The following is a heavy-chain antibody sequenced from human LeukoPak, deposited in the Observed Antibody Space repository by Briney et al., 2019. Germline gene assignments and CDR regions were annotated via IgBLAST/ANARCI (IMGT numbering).Heavy chain of an antibody. J-gene: IGHJ3*02. CDR1: GGSISSYY. Sequence: SETLSLTCTVSGGSISSYYWSWIRQPAGKGLEWIGRIYTSGSTNYSPSLKSRVTMSVDTSKNQFSLKLSSVTAADTAVYYCASSYDSSGIDAFDIWGQGTMVTVSS. CDR2: IYTSGST. D-gene: IGHD3-22*01. CDR3: ASSYDSSGIDAFDI. V-gene: IGHV4-4*07.